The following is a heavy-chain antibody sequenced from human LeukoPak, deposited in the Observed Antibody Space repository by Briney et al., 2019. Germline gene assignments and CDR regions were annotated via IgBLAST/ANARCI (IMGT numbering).Heavy chain of an antibody. Sequence: SETLSLTCTVSGDSISGDYWSWIRQPAGKGLEWIGRVYTSGSTSFNPSLKSRVTMSVDTSKNQFSLKLNSVTAADTADYYSAREACRGYFDPWGPRALVTVSS. J-gene: IGHJ4*02. V-gene: IGHV4-4*07. CDR2: VYTSGST. CDR3: AREACRGYFDP. D-gene: IGHD3-10*01. CDR1: GDSISGDY.